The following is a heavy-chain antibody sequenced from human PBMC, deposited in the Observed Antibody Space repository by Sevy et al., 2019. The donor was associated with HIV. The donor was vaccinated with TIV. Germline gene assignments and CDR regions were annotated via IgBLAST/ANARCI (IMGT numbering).Heavy chain of an antibody. CDR3: GREMISMVPGVPDAFDI. V-gene: IGHV3-74*01. D-gene: IGHD3-10*01. Sequence: GGSLRLSCAASGFTFSTYWMHWVRQAPGKGLVWVSQINSDGSNTNYADSVKGRFTTSRDNAKNTLYLQMNSLRADDTALYYCGREMISMVPGVPDAFDIWGQGTMVTVSS. J-gene: IGHJ3*02. CDR1: GFTFSTYW. CDR2: INSDGSNT.